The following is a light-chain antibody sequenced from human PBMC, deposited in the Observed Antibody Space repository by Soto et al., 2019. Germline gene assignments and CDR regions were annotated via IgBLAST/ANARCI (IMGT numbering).Light chain of an antibody. V-gene: IGKV3-20*01. CDR1: QSVSSSY. CDR2: GAS. J-gene: IGKJ1*01. Sequence: EILLTQSPATLSLSPGESATLSCRASQSVSSSYLAWYQQKPGQAPRLLIYGASSRATGIPDRFSGSGSGTDFTLTISRLEPEDFAVYYCQQYGSSVWTFGQGTKVDIK. CDR3: QQYGSSVWT.